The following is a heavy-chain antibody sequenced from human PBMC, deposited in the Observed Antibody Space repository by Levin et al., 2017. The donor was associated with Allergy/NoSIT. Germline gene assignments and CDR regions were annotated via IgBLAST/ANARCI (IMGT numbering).Heavy chain of an antibody. V-gene: IGHV5-51*01. J-gene: IGHJ4*02. CDR2: IYPGDSDT. D-gene: IGHD5-18*01. CDR3: ARHETAMGDFDY. CDR1: GYSFTSYW. Sequence: PGGSLRLSCKGSGYSFTSYWIGWVRQMPGKGLEWMGIIYPGDSDTRYSPSFQGQVTISADKSISTAYLQWSSLKASDTAMYYCARHETAMGDFDYWGQGTLVTVSS.